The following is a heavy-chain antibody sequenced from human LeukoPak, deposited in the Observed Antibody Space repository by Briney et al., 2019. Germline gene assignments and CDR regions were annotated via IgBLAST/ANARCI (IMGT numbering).Heavy chain of an antibody. CDR3: ARDQGYSSSWYKGGFDY. V-gene: IGHV3-11*01. D-gene: IGHD6-13*01. Sequence: KPGGSLRLSFAASGFTFSDYYMSWIRQAPGKGLEWVSYISSSGSTIYYADSVKGRFTISRDNAKNSLYLQMNSLRAEDTAVYYCARDQGYSSSWYKGGFDYWGQGTLVTVSS. CDR2: ISSSGSTI. CDR1: GFTFSDYY. J-gene: IGHJ4*02.